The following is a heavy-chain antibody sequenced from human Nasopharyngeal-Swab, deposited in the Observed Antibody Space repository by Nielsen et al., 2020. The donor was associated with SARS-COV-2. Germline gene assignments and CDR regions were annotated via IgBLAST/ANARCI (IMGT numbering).Heavy chain of an antibody. J-gene: IGHJ4*02. V-gene: IGHV4-39*02. CDR2: IYYSGST. CDR1: SVSYNY. D-gene: IGHD6-19*01. CDR3: AREGGIAVAGIDY. Sequence: SVSYNYMSWVRQAPGKGLEWIGSIYYSGSTYYNPSLKSRVTISVDTSKNQFSLKLSSVTAADTAVYYCAREGGIAVAGIDYWGQGTLVTVSS.